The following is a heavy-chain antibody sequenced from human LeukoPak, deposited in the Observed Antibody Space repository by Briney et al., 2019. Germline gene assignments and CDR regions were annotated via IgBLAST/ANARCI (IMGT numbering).Heavy chain of an antibody. Sequence: SETLSLTCAVSGYSISSGYYWGWIRQPPGKGLEWIGSIYHSGSTYYNPSLKSRVTILVDTSKNQFSLKLSSVTAADTAVYYCAGDVRMRCSSTSCNDPGWFDPWGQGTLVTVSS. CDR1: GYSISSGYY. CDR2: IYHSGST. V-gene: IGHV4-38-2*02. J-gene: IGHJ5*02. CDR3: AGDVRMRCSSTSCNDPGWFDP. D-gene: IGHD2-2*01.